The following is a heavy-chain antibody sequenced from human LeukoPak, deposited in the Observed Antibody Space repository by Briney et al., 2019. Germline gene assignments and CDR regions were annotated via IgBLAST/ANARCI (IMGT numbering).Heavy chain of an antibody. Sequence: ASVKVSCKASGYTFTGYYMHWVRQAPGQGLEWMGWINPNSGGTNYAQKFQGRVTMTRDTSIGTAYMELSRLRSDDTAVYYCASSRIAAAGAIDYWGQGTLVTVSS. CDR3: ASSRIAAAGAIDY. D-gene: IGHD6-13*01. CDR1: GYTFTGYY. CDR2: INPNSGGT. J-gene: IGHJ4*02. V-gene: IGHV1-2*02.